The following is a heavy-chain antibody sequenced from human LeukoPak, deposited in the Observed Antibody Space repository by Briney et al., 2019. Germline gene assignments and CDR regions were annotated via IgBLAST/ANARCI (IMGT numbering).Heavy chain of an antibody. CDR1: GFTFSSYW. CDR2: IGADGSDK. V-gene: IGHV3-7*01. Sequence: GGSLRLSCAASGFTFSSYWMSWVRQAPGKGPEWVANIGADGSDKNYVDSVRGRFAISRDNAKNSLYLQMNSLRAEDTAVYYCARDVVGALGSWGQGTLVTVSS. CDR3: ARDVVGALGS. D-gene: IGHD1-26*01. J-gene: IGHJ4*02.